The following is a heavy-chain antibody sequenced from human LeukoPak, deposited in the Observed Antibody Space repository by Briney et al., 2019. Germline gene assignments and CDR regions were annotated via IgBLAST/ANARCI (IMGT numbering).Heavy chain of an antibody. CDR3: ARESEFDATGYLY. D-gene: IGHD3-9*01. J-gene: IGHJ4*02. V-gene: IGHV4-39*02. Sequence: SETLSLTCTVSGGSISSSSYYWGWIRQPPGKGLEWIGSIYYSGSTYYNPSLKSRATMSVDTTKNHYSVKLSAVTAAASVVYHCARESEFDATGYLYWGQGILGTASP. CDR2: IYYSGST. CDR1: GGSISSSSYY.